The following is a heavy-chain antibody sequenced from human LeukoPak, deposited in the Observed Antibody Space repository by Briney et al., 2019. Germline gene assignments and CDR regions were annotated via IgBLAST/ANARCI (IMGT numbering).Heavy chain of an antibody. CDR2: IYYSGST. CDR1: GGSISSYY. D-gene: IGHD4-23*01. Sequence: PSETLSLTCTVSGGSISSYYWSWIRQPPGKGLEWIGYIYYSGSTNYNPSLKSRVTVSVDTSKNQFSLKLSSATAADTAVYYCASLTVAAYFDYWGQGTLVTVSS. V-gene: IGHV4-59*01. CDR3: ASLTVAAYFDY. J-gene: IGHJ4*02.